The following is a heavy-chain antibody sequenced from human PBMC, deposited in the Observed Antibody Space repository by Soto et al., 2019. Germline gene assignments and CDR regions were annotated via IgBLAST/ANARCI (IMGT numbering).Heavy chain of an antibody. D-gene: IGHD3-10*01. Sequence: QVQLQESGPGLVKPSETLSLTCTVSGGSISSYYWCWVRQPPGKGLEWIGYIYYSGSTNYNPSLKSRVTISVDTSKNQFSLKLSSVTAADTAVYYCARVAREYYYDFWGQGTLVTVSS. V-gene: IGHV4-59*01. CDR1: GGSISSYY. CDR3: ARVAREYYYDF. J-gene: IGHJ4*02. CDR2: IYYSGST.